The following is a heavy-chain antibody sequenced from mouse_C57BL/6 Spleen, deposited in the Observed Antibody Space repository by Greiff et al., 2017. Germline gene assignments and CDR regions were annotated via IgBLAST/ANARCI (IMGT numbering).Heavy chain of an antibody. Sequence: QVQLQQPGAELVRPGSSVKLSCKASGYTFTSYWMHWVKHRPIQGLEWIGNIDPSDSESHYNQKFKDKATLTVDKSSSTAYMQLSSLTSEDSAVYYCARWGYDVGWFAYWGQGTLVTVSA. CDR2: IDPSDSES. V-gene: IGHV1-52*01. CDR3: ARWGYDVGWFAY. CDR1: GYTFTSYW. J-gene: IGHJ3*01. D-gene: IGHD2-2*01.